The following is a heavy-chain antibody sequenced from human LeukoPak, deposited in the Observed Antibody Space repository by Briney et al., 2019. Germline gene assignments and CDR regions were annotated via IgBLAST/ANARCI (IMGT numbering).Heavy chain of an antibody. J-gene: IGHJ1*01. Sequence: SETLSLTCAVYGGSFSGYYWSWVRQPPGKGLEWVGEINHSGSNNYNPSPKSRVTTPVTTSTNQFTLKLSSLPPADPAVYYGARGRDKYQLPLRGFRGYFQRWGQGTLVTVSS. CDR3: ARGRDKYQLPLRGFRGYFQR. CDR2: INHSGSN. CDR1: GGSFSGYY. V-gene: IGHV4-34*01. D-gene: IGHD2-2*01.